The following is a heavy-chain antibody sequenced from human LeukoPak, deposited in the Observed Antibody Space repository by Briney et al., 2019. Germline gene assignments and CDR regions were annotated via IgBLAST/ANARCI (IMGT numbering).Heavy chain of an antibody. CDR3: ARYPNPANWEAVAGTWYFDL. Sequence: PSETLSLTCTVSGGSISSYYWNWIRQPPGKGLEWIGRIYTSGSTNYNPSLKSRVTMSVDTSKNQFSLKLSSMTAADTAVYYCARYPNPANWEAVAGTWYFDLWGRGTLVTVSS. V-gene: IGHV4-4*07. J-gene: IGHJ2*01. D-gene: IGHD6-19*01. CDR1: GGSISSYY. CDR2: IYTSGST.